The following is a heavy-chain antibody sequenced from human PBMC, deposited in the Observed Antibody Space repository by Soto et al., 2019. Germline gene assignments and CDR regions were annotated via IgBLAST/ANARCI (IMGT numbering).Heavy chain of an antibody. CDR1: GYSISSGYY. V-gene: IGHV4-38-2*01. Sequence: LSLTCAVSGYSISSGYYWGWIRQPPGKGLEWIGSIYHSGSTYYNPSLKSRVTISVDTSKNQFSLRLSSVTTADTALYYCARTTAVPNSLRSRYFFDYWGQGTLVTVSS. CDR2: IYHSGST. CDR3: ARTTAVPNSLRSRYFFDY. D-gene: IGHD4-17*01. J-gene: IGHJ4*02.